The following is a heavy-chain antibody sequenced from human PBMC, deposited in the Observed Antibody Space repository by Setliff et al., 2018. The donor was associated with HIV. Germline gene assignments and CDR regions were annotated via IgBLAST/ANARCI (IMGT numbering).Heavy chain of an antibody. V-gene: IGHV1-2*02. Sequence: ASVKVSCKASGYTFSAYYIHWVRQAPGQGLEWMGWINPNSGGTNYAQKFQGRVNMTRDTSITTAYLELSSLRSDDTAVFFCARKKKDYYGSGSYSGYYYYYHMDVWGQGTTVTVSS. D-gene: IGHD3-10*01. CDR3: ARKKKDYYGSGSYSGYYYYYHMDV. CDR1: GYTFSAYY. CDR2: INPNSGGT. J-gene: IGHJ6*03.